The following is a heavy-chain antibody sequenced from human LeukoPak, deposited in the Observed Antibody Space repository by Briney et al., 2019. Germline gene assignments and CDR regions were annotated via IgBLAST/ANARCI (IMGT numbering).Heavy chain of an antibody. CDR1: GFCFSNSA. V-gene: IGHV3-23*01. CDR3: VKGVTMVRGSREFDY. J-gene: IGHJ4*02. Sequence: GGSLRLSCTASGFCFSNSAMTWVRQAPGKGLEWVSSIGGGGSSYYAGSVKGRFTISRDNSKNTVYLQMNNLRAEDTAIFYCVKGVTMVRGSREFDYWGQGTLVTVSS. CDR2: IGGGGSS. D-gene: IGHD3-10*01.